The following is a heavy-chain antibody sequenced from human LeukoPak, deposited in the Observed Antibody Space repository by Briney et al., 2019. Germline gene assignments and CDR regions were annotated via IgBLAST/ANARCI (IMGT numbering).Heavy chain of an antibody. CDR3: AKAPVTTCSGAYCYPFDY. Sequence: GGSLRLSCAASGFTLSSYAMSWVRQGPGKGLRGVSAISVSGNTYHADSVKGRFTISRDSSKNTLYLQMNSLRAGDAAVYYCAKAPVTTCSGAYCYPFDYWSQGTLVTVSS. J-gene: IGHJ4*02. CDR2: ISVSGNT. D-gene: IGHD2-15*01. V-gene: IGHV3-23*01. CDR1: GFTLSSYA.